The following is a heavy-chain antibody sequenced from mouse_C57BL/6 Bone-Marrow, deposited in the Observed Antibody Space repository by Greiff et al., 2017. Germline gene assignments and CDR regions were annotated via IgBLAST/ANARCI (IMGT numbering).Heavy chain of an antibody. CDR1: GYTFTSYW. D-gene: IGHD3-1*01. Sequence: VQLQQPGAELVRPGTSVKLSCKASGYTFTSYWMHWVKQRPGQGLEWIGVIDPSDSYTNYNQKFKGKATLTVDTSSSTAYMQLSSLTSEDSAVYYCALGTSYWGQGTTLTVSS. V-gene: IGHV1-59*01. CDR3: ALGTSY. CDR2: IDPSDSYT. J-gene: IGHJ2*01.